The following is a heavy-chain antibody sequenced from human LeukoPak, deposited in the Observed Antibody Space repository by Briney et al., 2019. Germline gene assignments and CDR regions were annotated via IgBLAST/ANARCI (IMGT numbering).Heavy chain of an antibody. CDR1: GGSISSSSYY. CDR2: IYYSGST. D-gene: IGHD3-3*01. Sequence: PSETLSLTCTVSGGSISSSSYYWGWIRQPPGKGLEWIGSIYYSGSTYYNPSLKSRVTISVDTSKNQFSLKLSSVTAADTAVYYCARQGSGWIFGVVPQGWFDPWGQGTLVTVSS. V-gene: IGHV4-39*01. CDR3: ARQGSGWIFGVVPQGWFDP. J-gene: IGHJ5*02.